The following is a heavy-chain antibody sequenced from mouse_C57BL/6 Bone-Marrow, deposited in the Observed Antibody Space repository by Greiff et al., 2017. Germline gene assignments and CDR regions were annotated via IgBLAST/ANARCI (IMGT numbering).Heavy chain of an antibody. J-gene: IGHJ4*01. V-gene: IGHV1-74*01. CDR2: IHPSDSDT. D-gene: IGHD1-1*01. CDR3: AIDGSSSYYAMDY. CDR1: GYTFTSYW. Sequence: QVQLQQPGAELVMPGASVKLSCKASGYTFTSYWMHWVKQRPGQGLEWIGRIHPSDSDTNYNQKFKGKATLTVDKSSSTAYMQLSSLTSEDSAVYYCAIDGSSSYYAMDYWGQGTSVTVSS.